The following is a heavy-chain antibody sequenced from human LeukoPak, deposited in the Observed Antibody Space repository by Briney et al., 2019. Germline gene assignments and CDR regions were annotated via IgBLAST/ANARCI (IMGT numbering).Heavy chain of an antibody. CDR3: AQGGEDYDYFDY. D-gene: IGHD4-17*01. Sequence: GGSLRLSCAASGFTFNDAWMNWVRQAPGKGLEWVSAISGSGGSTYCADSVKGRFTISRDNSKNTLYLQMNSLRAEDTAVYYCAQGGEDYDYFDYWGQGTLVTVSS. J-gene: IGHJ4*02. V-gene: IGHV3-23*01. CDR2: ISGSGGST. CDR1: GFTFNDAW.